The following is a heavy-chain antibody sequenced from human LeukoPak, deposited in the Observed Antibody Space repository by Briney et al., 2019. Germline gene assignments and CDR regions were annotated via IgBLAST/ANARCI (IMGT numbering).Heavy chain of an antibody. V-gene: IGHV3-23*01. D-gene: IGHD4-17*01. CDR3: AKDPNGDYVGAFDT. CDR2: IGITSEYI. J-gene: IGHJ3*02. CDR1: GFTITAYA. Sequence: GGSLRLSCAASGFTITAYATSWARQSPGKGLEWVSGIGITSEYIHYADSVKGRFTISRDNSKNTVYLEMSSLRAEDAAVYYCAKDPNGDYVGAFDTWGQGTMVIVSS.